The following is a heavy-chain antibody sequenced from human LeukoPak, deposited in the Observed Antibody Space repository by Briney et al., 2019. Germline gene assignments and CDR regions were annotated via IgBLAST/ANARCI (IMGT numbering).Heavy chain of an antibody. V-gene: IGHV3-15*01. J-gene: IGHJ3*02. CDR2: IKSKTDGGTT. CDR1: GFTFSTAW. Sequence: GGSLRLSCTASGFTFSTAWMSWVRQAPGKGLDWVGSIKSKTDGGTTDYAAPVKGRFTISRDDSKNTLYLQMNRLKTEDTAVYYCIRLWFGEFIWGQGTMVSVSS. D-gene: IGHD3-10*01. CDR3: IRLWFGEFI.